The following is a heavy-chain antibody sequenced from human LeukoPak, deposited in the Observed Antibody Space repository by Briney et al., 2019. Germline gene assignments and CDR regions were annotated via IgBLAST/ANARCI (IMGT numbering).Heavy chain of an antibody. CDR1: GFTFSNYR. CDR2: ISYDGSNK. V-gene: IGHV3-30*01. J-gene: IGHJ5*02. D-gene: IGHD3-22*01. Sequence: SGGSLRLSCIASGFTFSNYRMSWVRQAPGKGLEWVAVISYDGSNKYYADSVKGRFTISRDNSKNTLYLQMNSLRAEDTAVYYCASSGYYYTVARNWFDPWGQGTLVTVSS. CDR3: ASSGYYYTVARNWFDP.